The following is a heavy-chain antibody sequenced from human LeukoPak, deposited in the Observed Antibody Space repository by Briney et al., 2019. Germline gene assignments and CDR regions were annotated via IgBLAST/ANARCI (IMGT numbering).Heavy chain of an antibody. CDR1: GFTFSSYS. Sequence: GGSLRLSCAASGFTFSSYSMNWVRQAPGKGLEWVLSISSSSSYIYYADSVKGRFTISRDNAKNSLYLQMNSLRAEDTAVYYCARDHPGYSYGRDYWGQGTLVTVSS. V-gene: IGHV3-21*01. J-gene: IGHJ4*02. CDR3: ARDHPGYSYGRDY. D-gene: IGHD5-18*01. CDR2: ISSSSSYI.